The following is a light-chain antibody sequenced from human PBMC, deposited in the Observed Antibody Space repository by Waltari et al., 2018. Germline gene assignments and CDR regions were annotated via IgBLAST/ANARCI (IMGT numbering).Light chain of an antibody. J-gene: IGKJ1*01. CDR1: QSLVHSDGKTY. CDR2: KVS. CDR3: MQGTHWPWT. Sequence: DVVMTQSPLSLPVTLGQPASISCRSSQSLVHSDGKTYLNWFHQRPGQSPRRLIYKVSNRDSGVPDRFSGSGSGTDFTLKISRVGAEDVGVYYCMQGTHWPWTFGQGTKVEIK. V-gene: IGKV2-30*02.